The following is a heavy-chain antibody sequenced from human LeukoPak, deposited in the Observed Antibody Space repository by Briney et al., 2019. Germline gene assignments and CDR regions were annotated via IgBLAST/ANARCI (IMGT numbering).Heavy chain of an antibody. Sequence: PGGSLRLSCAASGFTFSSYEMNWVRQAPGKGLEWVSYISSSGSTIYYADSVKGRFTISRDNAKNSLHLQMNSLRAEDTAVYYCARDWRGGSWSQFDYWGQGTLVTVSS. V-gene: IGHV3-48*03. J-gene: IGHJ4*02. CDR2: ISSSGSTI. CDR3: ARDWRGGSWSQFDY. D-gene: IGHD6-13*01. CDR1: GFTFSSYE.